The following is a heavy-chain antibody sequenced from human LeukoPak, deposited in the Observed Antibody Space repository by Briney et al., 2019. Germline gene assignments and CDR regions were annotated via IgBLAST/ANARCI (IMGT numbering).Heavy chain of an antibody. CDR3: ARVPYVFDL. CDR1: GFTFSNYW. J-gene: IGHJ3*01. V-gene: IGHV3-74*01. CDR2: INRDGSST. Sequence: QPGGSLRLSCAASGFTFSNYWMHWVRQAPGKGPVWVSRINRDGSSTVYLDSVKGRFTISRDNARNTLYLQMNSLRAEDTAVYYCARVPYVFDLWGQGTMVTVSS.